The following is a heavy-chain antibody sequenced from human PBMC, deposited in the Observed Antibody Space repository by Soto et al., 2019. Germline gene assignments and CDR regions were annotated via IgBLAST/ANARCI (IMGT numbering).Heavy chain of an antibody. CDR1: GWSFSGYY. CDR3: ASPDCSSTSCYYHYYYGMDV. CDR2: INHSGST. J-gene: IGHJ6*02. V-gene: IGHV4-34*01. Sequence: PXETLSLTCAVDGWSFSGYYWSWIRQPPGKGLEWIGEINHSGSTNYNPSLKSRVTISVDTSKNQFSLKLSSVTAADTAVYYCASPDCSSTSCYYHYYYGMDVWGQGTTVTVSS. D-gene: IGHD2-2*01.